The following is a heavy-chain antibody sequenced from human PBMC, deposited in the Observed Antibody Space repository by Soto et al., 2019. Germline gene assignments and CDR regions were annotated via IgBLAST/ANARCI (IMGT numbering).Heavy chain of an antibody. CDR2: INSDGSST. CDR3: AGGGIVGATTTHY. J-gene: IGHJ4*02. D-gene: IGHD1-26*01. Sequence: GGSLRLSCAASGFTFSSYWMHWVRQAPGKGLVWVSRINSDGSSTSYADSVKGRFTISRDNAKNTLYLQMNSLRAEDTAVYYCAGGGIVGATTTHYWGQGTLVTGSS. V-gene: IGHV3-74*01. CDR1: GFTFSSYW.